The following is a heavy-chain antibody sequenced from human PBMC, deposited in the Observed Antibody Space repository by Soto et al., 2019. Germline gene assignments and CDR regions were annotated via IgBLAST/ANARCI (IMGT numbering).Heavy chain of an antibody. CDR1: GGSFSGYY. J-gene: IGHJ4*02. CDR3: ASARLYSGNYYFDY. CDR2: INHSGST. Sequence: SETLSLTCAVYGGSFSGYYWSWIRQPPGKGLEWIGEINHSGSTNYNPSLKSRVTISVDTSKNQFSLNLSSVTAADTAVYYCASARLYSGNYYFDYWGQGTLVTVPS. V-gene: IGHV4-34*01. D-gene: IGHD1-26*01.